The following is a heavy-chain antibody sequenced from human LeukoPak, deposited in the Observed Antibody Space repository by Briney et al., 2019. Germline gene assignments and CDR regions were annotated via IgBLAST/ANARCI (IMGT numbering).Heavy chain of an antibody. CDR1: GFTFSKYW. J-gene: IGHJ3*02. D-gene: IGHD5-18*01. CDR3: ARAPPSNGYSYHFDI. Sequence: GGSLRLSCAASGFTFSKYWMHWVRQAPGKGLVWVSRIYIDGTGIVYAGSVKGRFIISRDNAKNTLYLQINSLRVEDTAVYYCARAPPSNGYSYHFDIWGQGTMVTVSS. CDR2: IYIDGTGI. V-gene: IGHV3-74*01.